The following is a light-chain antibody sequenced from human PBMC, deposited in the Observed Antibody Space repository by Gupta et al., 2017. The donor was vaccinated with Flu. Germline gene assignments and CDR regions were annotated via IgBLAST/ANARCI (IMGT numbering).Light chain of an antibody. J-gene: IGLJ3*02. Sequence: SNSNIGSNIVSWYKQSPGTAPKLLIYGDDQRPSGVPERFSGSKSGTSASLAISGLQSEDDALYFCSSWDDSLSGRVFGGGTNLAVL. CDR3: SSWDDSLSGRV. CDR2: GDD. CDR1: NSNIGSNI. V-gene: IGLV1-44*01.